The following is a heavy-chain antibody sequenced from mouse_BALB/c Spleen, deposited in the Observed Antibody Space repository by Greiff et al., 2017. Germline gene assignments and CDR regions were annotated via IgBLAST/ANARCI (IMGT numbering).Heavy chain of an antibody. CDR2: IWSVGST. V-gene: IGHV2-4-1*01. CDR1: GFSLTSYG. J-gene: IGHJ3*01. CDR3: ARGAAWFAY. Sequence: QVQLQQSGPGLVQPSQSLSITFTVSGFSLTSYGVHWVRQSPGKGLEWLGVIWSVGSTDYNAAFISRLSISKDNSKSQVFFKMNSLQADDTAIYYCARGAAWFAYWGQGTLVTVSA.